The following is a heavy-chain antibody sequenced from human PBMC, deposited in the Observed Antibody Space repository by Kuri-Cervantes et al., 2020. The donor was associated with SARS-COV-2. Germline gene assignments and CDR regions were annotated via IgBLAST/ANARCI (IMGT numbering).Heavy chain of an antibody. J-gene: IGHJ4*02. Sequence: GGLLRSPCAASGFTFSSYSMNWVRQAPGKGLEWVSSISSSSSYIYYADSVKGRFTISRDNAKNSLYLQMNSLRAEDTAVYYCARGGWIAATDYFDYWGQGTLVTVSS. V-gene: IGHV3-21*01. CDR1: GFTFSSYS. D-gene: IGHD6-13*01. CDR2: ISSSSSYI. CDR3: ARGGWIAATDYFDY.